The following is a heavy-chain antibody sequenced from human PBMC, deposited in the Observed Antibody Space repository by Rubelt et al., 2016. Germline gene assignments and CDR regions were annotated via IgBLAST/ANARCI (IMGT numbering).Heavy chain of an antibody. V-gene: IGHV4-34*01. CDR2: IYYSGST. Sequence: QVQLQQWGAGLLKPSETLSLTCAVYGGSFSGYYWSWIRQPPGKGLEWIGSIYYSGSTYYNPSLKSRVTISVDTSKNQFSLKLNSVTAADTAVYFCARSSRVGSDDYYWGQGTLVAVSS. CDR1: GGSFSGYY. D-gene: IGHD1-26*01. CDR3: ARSSRVGSDDYY. J-gene: IGHJ4*02.